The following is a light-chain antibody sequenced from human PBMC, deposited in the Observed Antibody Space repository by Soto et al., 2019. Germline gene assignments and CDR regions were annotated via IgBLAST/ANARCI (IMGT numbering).Light chain of an antibody. CDR3: SAYAGAVV. CDR2: EGS. V-gene: IGLV2-23*01. CDR1: SSNVESYNL. Sequence: QSALTQPASVSGSPGQSITISCTRTSSNVESYNLVSWYQHPPGKAPKLIIYEGSERPSGVSNRFSGAQSGHSASLTISGLQAEDEADYYCSAYAGAVVFGVGTKVTVL. J-gene: IGLJ2*01.